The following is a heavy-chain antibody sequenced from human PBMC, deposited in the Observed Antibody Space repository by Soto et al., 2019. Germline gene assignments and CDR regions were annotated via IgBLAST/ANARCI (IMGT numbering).Heavy chain of an antibody. CDR3: AHTRVPDTLDY. D-gene: IGHD2-2*01. CDR2: IYWNGIE. J-gene: IGHJ4*02. V-gene: IGHV2-5*01. CDR1: GFSLTTSGVG. Sequence: QITLKESGPTLVKPTQTLTLTCTFSGFSLTTSGVGVTWIRQPPGKALEWLGLIYWNGIERYSPSPKSRLSLTKDTSKDQVVLTMTDVGPVDTATYYCAHTRVPDTLDYWGPGTRVTVSS.